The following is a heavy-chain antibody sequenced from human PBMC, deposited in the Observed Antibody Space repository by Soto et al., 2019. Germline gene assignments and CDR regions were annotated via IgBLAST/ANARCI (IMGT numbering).Heavy chain of an antibody. CDR3: ARRVAAGITYYFDS. CDR1: AFSLSTSGVG. J-gene: IGHJ4*02. V-gene: IGHV2-5*02. D-gene: IGHD2-21*01. Sequence: QITLKESGPTLVKPTQTLTLTCTFSAFSLSTSGVGVGWIRQPPGKALEWLTFIYWDDDKRYSPSLKSRLTITKDTSNPQVVLTMTNMAPVDTATYYCARRVAAGITYYFDSWGQGTLVTVSS. CDR2: IYWDDDK.